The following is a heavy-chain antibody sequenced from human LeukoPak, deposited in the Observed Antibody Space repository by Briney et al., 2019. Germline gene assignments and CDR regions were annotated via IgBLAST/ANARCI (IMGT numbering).Heavy chain of an antibody. Sequence: SETLSLTCTVSGGSISSNYWGWIRQPPGKGLEWIGTIYYTGSTYYNASLKSRVTISIDTSKNQFSLKLSSVTAADTAVYYCARVSSVWMKDYYYYMDVWGKGTTVTVS. CDR3: ARVSSVWMKDYYYYMDV. V-gene: IGHV4-39*07. J-gene: IGHJ6*03. CDR2: IYYTGST. CDR1: GGSISSNY. D-gene: IGHD5-12*01.